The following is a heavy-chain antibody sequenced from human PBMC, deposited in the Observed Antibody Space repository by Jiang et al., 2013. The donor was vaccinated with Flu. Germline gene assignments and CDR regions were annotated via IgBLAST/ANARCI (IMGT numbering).Heavy chain of an antibody. V-gene: IGHV1-2*04. Sequence: SGAEVKKPGASVKVSCKASGYTFTGYYMHWVRQAPGQGLEWMGWVNPNSGGTNYAQKFQGWVTMTRDTSISTAYMELSRLRSDDTAVYYCARGSGSYPGAVDYWGQGTLVTVSS. CDR3: ARGSGSYPGAVDY. D-gene: IGHD3-10*01. CDR2: VNPNSGGT. CDR1: GYTFTGYY. J-gene: IGHJ4*02.